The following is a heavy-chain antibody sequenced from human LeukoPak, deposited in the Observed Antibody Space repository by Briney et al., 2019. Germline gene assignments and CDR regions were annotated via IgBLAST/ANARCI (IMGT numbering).Heavy chain of an antibody. D-gene: IGHD3-3*01. Sequence: TGGSLRLSCAASGFTFSSYSMSWVRQAPGKGLEWVSSISSSSSSIYYADSMKGRFTISRANDKNSPYMQMNSLRADDTAEYYCARVWSGYFDYWGQGTLVTVSS. CDR1: GFTFSSYS. J-gene: IGHJ4*02. CDR3: ARVWSGYFDY. V-gene: IGHV3-21*01. CDR2: ISSSSSSI.